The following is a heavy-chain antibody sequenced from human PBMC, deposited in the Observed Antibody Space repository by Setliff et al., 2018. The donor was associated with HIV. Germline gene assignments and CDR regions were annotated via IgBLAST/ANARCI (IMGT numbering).Heavy chain of an antibody. CDR2: VHSTGTT. CDR1: GGSFSTYY. CDR3: ARLSTTSRDFDS. D-gene: IGHD2-2*01. J-gene: IGHJ4*02. V-gene: IGHV4-4*07. Sequence: SETLSLTCTVSGGSFSTYYWSWIWQPAGEGLEYIGRVHSTGTTIYNPSLKSRVTMSVDMSKNQFSLKLSSVTAADTAVYYRARLSTTSRDFDSWGQGTLVTVSS.